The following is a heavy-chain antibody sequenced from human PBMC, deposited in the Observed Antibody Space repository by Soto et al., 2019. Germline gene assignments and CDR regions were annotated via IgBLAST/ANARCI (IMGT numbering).Heavy chain of an antibody. CDR2: INYSGNT. CDR1: GGSFSGYY. CDR3: ARLIHCFATSCHFDF. Sequence: SETLSLTCAVYGGSFSGYYWGWIRQPPGKGLEWIGSINYSGNTYYHPSLKSRVAISVDTSKNHFSLKLSSVTAADTALYYCARLIHCFATSCHFDFWGKGPLVTVSS. J-gene: IGHJ4*02. V-gene: IGHV4-34*01. D-gene: IGHD2-2*01.